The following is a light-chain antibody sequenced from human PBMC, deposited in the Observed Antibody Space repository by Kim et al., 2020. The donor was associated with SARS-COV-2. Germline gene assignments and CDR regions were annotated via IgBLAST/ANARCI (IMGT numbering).Light chain of an antibody. CDR1: QAMSSY. CDR2: AAS. CDR3: QQLNTYPPT. Sequence: IQLTQSPSSLSASVGDRVTITCRASQAMSSYLAWYQQKPGKAPELLIYAASTLQSGVPSRFSGGRSGTDFTLTISSLQPEDFATYYCQQLNTYPPTFGQGTKLEI. J-gene: IGKJ2*01. V-gene: IGKV1-9*01.